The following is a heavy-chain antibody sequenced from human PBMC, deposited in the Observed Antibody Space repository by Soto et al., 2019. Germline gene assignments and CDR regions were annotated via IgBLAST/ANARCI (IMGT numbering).Heavy chain of an antibody. V-gene: IGHV3-23*01. Sequence: EVQLLESGGGLVQPGGSLRLSCAASGFTFSSYAMSWVRQAPGKGLEWVSAISGSGGSTYYADSGKGRFTISRDKSKNTLYLQMNSLRAEDTAIYYCARNSVANDYWGQGTLVTVSS. D-gene: IGHD1-7*01. J-gene: IGHJ4*02. CDR3: ARNSVANDY. CDR1: GFTFSSYA. CDR2: ISGSGGST.